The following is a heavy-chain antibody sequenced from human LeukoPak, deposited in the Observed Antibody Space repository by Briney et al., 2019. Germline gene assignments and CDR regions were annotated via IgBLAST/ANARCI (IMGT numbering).Heavy chain of an antibody. J-gene: IGHJ4*02. CDR3: VRDIEL. Sequence: SETLSLTCSVSGGSMSSGSYYWSWIRQPPGKGLEWIGRIYSSGSANYNPSLQSRVTISLDTSKDQFSLKMSSVTAADTAVYYCVRDIELWGQGTLVTVSS. CDR1: GGSMSSGSYY. D-gene: IGHD1-26*01. V-gene: IGHV4-61*02. CDR2: IYSSGSA.